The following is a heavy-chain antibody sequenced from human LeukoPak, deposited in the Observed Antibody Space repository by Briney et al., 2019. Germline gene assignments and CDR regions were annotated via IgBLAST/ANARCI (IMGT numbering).Heavy chain of an antibody. CDR1: GLTFTRFA. Sequence: GGSLRLSCAASGLTFTRFAMSWVRQAPGKGLEWVSTIIDSGDTTYYADSVKGRFSISRDNAKNTLYLQMNSLRAEDTAVYYCARVTVSRGFDYWGQGTLVPVSS. D-gene: IGHD2-8*01. CDR3: ARVTVSRGFDY. V-gene: IGHV3-23*01. J-gene: IGHJ4*02. CDR2: IIDSGDTT.